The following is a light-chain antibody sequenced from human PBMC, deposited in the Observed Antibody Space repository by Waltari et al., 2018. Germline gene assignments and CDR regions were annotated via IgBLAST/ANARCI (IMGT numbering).Light chain of an antibody. CDR3: HSRQNWPPVFT. CDR1: QSRSTS. V-gene: IGKV3-11*01. J-gene: IGKJ3*01. CDR2: DVS. Sequence: IVLTQSPATLSLSPGERATLSCRASQSRSTSLAWYQQIPGQAPRLLIYDVSHRAPGIPYRFSLSWSVPDFTLTISGLEPEDFAVYYCHSRQNWPPVFTFGPGTKVVIK.